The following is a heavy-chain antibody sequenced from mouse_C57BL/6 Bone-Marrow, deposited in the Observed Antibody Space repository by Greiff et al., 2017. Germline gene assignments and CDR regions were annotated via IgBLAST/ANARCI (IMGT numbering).Heavy chain of an antibody. D-gene: IGHD2-4*01. CDR2: INPSSGYT. V-gene: IGHV1-4*01. J-gene: IGHJ3*01. CDR3: ARCDYGAWFAY. CDR1: GYTFTSYT. Sequence: QVHVKQSGAELARPGASVKMSCKASGYTFTSYTMHWVKQRPGQGLEWIGYINPSSGYTKYNQKFKDKATLTADKSSSTAYMQLSSLTSEDSAVYYCARCDYGAWFAYWGQGTLVTVSA.